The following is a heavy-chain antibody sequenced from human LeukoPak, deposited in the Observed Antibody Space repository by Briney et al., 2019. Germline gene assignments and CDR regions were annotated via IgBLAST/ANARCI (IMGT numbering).Heavy chain of an antibody. D-gene: IGHD3-3*01. J-gene: IGHJ4*02. V-gene: IGHV3-74*01. CDR3: ARVTITIFGVASFDY. CDR2: INTDGSST. CDR1: GFTFSSYW. Sequence: GGSLRLSCAASGFTFSSYWMHWVRHAPGKGLVWVSRINTDGSSTSYADSVKGRFTISRDNAKNTLYLQMNSLRAEDTAVYYCARVTITIFGVASFDYWGQGTLVTVSS.